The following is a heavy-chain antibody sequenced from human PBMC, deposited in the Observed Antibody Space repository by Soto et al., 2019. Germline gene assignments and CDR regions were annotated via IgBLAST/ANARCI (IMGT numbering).Heavy chain of an antibody. CDR1: GFTFSSYA. CDR2: ISYDGSNK. V-gene: IGHV3-30-3*01. J-gene: IGHJ6*02. D-gene: IGHD2-15*01. Sequence: GGSLRLSCAASGFTFSSYAMHWVRQAPGKGLEWVAVISYDGSNKYYADSVKGRFTISRDNSKNTLYLQMNSLRAEDTAVYYCARDGTYCSGGSCNSLLYYYYGMDVWGQGTTVTVSS. CDR3: ARDGTYCSGGSCNSLLYYYYGMDV.